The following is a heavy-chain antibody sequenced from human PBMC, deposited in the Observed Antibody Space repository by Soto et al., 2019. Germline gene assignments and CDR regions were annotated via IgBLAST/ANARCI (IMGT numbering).Heavy chain of an antibody. Sequence: ASVKVSCKASGGTFSSYAISWVRQAPGQGLEWMGGIIPIFGTANYAQKFQGRVTITADESTSTAYMELSSLRSEDTAVYYCASEKVQRFDPWGQGTLVTVSS. CDR3: ASEKVQRFDP. J-gene: IGHJ5*02. CDR1: GGTFSSYA. D-gene: IGHD3-10*01. CDR2: IIPIFGTA. V-gene: IGHV1-69*13.